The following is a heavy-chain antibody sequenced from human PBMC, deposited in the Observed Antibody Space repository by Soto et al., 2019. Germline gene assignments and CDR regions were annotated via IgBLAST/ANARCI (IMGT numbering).Heavy chain of an antibody. CDR3: ARDRNRGWLQSPYYYSSGMDV. V-gene: IGHV1-18*04. J-gene: IGHJ6*02. D-gene: IGHD5-12*01. CDR1: GYTFTSYG. Sequence: ASVKVSCKASGYTFTSYGISWVRQAPGQGLEWMGWISAYNGNTNYAQKLQGRVTMTTDTATSTAYMELRSLRSDDTAVYYCARDRNRGWLQSPYYYSSGMDVGGQGTRVTVS. CDR2: ISAYNGNT.